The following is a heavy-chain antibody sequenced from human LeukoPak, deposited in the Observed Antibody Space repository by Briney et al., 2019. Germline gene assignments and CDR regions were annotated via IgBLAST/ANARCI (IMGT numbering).Heavy chain of an antibody. V-gene: IGHV4-30-4*01. CDR1: GGSISSGDYY. D-gene: IGHD3-10*01. CDR3: AREVTMVRGVRYYYYMDV. Sequence: ASETLSLTCTVSGGSISSGDYYWSWIRQPQGKGLEWIGYIYYSGSTYYNPSLKSRVTISVDTSKSRFSLKLSSVTAAGTAVYYCAREVTMVRGVRYYYYMDVWGKGTTVTVSS. CDR2: IYYSGST. J-gene: IGHJ6*03.